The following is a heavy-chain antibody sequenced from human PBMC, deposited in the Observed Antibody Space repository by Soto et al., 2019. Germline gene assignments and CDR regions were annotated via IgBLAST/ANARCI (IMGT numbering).Heavy chain of an antibody. CDR1: GYTFTGYY. J-gene: IGHJ4*02. CDR2: INSQTVDI. D-gene: IGHD2-8*02. Sequence: QLQLVQSGAEARKTGASVKVSCNTSGYTFTGYYLNWVRQAPGRGLGWVVWINSQTVDIHNAQKFQARFIITTDTSISTGYMVLSGRKSDETAVYYCVTGDQLVWWGQVTRVTVSS. V-gene: IGHV1-2*02. CDR3: VTGDQLVW.